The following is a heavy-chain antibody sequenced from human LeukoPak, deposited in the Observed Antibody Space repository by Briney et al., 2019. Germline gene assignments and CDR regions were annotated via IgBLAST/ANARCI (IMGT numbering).Heavy chain of an antibody. V-gene: IGHV1-69*01. Sequence: SVKVSCKASGGTFSSYAISWVRQAPGQGLEWMGGIIPIFGTANYAQKFQGRVTIIADESTSTAYMELSSLRSEDTAVYYCARGRGYCSSTSCSTPREYYYYGTDVWGQGTTVTVSS. CDR3: ARGRGYCSSTSCSTPREYYYYGTDV. CDR1: GGTFSSYA. J-gene: IGHJ6*02. D-gene: IGHD2-2*01. CDR2: IIPIFGTA.